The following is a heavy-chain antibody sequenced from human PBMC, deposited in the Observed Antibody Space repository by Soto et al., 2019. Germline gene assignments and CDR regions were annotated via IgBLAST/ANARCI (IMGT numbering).Heavy chain of an antibody. V-gene: IGHV6-1*01. D-gene: IGHD6-13*01. CDR1: GDSVSSNSAA. CDR3: ARFTTGYSSSWYLDYYYYYGMDV. J-gene: IGHJ6*02. CDR2: TYYRSKWYN. Sequence: QVQLQQSGPGLVKPSQTLSLTCAISGDSVSSNSAAWNWIRQSPSRGLEWLGRTYYRSKWYNDYGISVKRRITINADTSKNQSSIQMNSVTPGVRAVYYCARFTTGYSSSWYLDYYYYYGMDVWGQGTTVTVSS.